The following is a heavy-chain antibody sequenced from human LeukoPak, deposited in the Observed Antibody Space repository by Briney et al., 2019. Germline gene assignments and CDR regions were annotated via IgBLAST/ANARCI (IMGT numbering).Heavy chain of an antibody. CDR3: AKTGVKFCSSASCYLDY. V-gene: IGHV3-30*02. CDR1: EFTFSSYG. D-gene: IGHD2-2*01. CDR2: IRYDGNNK. J-gene: IGHJ4*02. Sequence: GGSLRLSCEASEFTFSSYGMHWVRQPPGKGLEWVAFIRYDGNNKYYADSVKGRFTISRDNSKNTLYLQMNSLRAEDTAVYYCAKTGVKFCSSASCYLDYWGQGALLTVSS.